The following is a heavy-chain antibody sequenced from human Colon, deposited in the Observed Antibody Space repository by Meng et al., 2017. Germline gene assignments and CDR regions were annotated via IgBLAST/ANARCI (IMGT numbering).Heavy chain of an antibody. D-gene: IGHD6-13*01. J-gene: IGHJ5*01. CDR3: ARNGIVAAVFNWFDS. V-gene: IGHV3-64*01. Sequence: GGSLRISCAASGFIFSSYGMNWVRQAPGKGLEYVSGISNNGGSTYYAKSVKGRFTIARDNSKNTLYLQMGSLRAENTAVYYCARNGIVAAVFNWFDSWGQGTLVTVSS. CDR2: ISNNGGST. CDR1: GFIFSSYG.